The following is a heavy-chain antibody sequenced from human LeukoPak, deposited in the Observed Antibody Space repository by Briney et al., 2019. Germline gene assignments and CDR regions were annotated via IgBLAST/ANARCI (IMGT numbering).Heavy chain of an antibody. CDR2: ISGSGGNT. V-gene: IGHV3-23*01. J-gene: IGHJ4*02. Sequence: GGSLRLSCAVSGFNVSDNYMSWVRQAPGKGLEWVSGISGSGGNTYYADSVRGRFTISRDNSKNTLYLQMSSLRAEDAAVYFCAKAPVTSCRGAYCYPFDSWGQGTLVTVSS. D-gene: IGHD2-21*01. CDR1: GFNVSDNY. CDR3: AKAPVTSCRGAYCYPFDS.